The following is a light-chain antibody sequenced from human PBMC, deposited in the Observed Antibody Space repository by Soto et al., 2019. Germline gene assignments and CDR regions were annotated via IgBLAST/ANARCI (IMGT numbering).Light chain of an antibody. V-gene: IGLV2-11*01. J-gene: IGLJ1*01. Sequence: QSALTQSRSVSGAPGHSVTISCTGTSSDVAGYNYVSWYQQHPGKAPKLMIYDVSKRPSGVPDRFSGYKSGNTASLTISGLQAEDEADYCCCSYAGTDTYVFGTGTDVTV. CDR2: DVS. CDR1: SSDVAGYNY. CDR3: CSYAGTDTYV.